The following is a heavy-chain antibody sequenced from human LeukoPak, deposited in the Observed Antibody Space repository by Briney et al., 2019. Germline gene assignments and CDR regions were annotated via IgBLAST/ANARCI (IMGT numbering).Heavy chain of an antibody. CDR3: ARARSGSAPIDY. CDR1: GGSISSYY. Sequence: SETLSLTCTVSGGSISSYYWSWIRQPPGKGLEWIGYIYYSGSTNYNPSLKSRVTISVDTSKNQFSLKLSSVTAADTAVYYCARARSGSAPIDYWGQGTLVTVSS. J-gene: IGHJ4*02. CDR2: IYYSGST. D-gene: IGHD2-15*01. V-gene: IGHV4-59*01.